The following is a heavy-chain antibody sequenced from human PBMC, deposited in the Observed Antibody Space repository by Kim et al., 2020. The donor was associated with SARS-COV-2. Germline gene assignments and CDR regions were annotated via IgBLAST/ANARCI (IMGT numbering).Heavy chain of an antibody. V-gene: IGHV1-18*01. D-gene: IGHD6-13*01. CDR2: ISAYNGNT. Sequence: ASVKVSCKASGYTFTSYGISWVRQAPGQGLEWMGWISAYNGNTNYAQKLQGRVTMTTDTSTSTAYMELRSLRSDDTAVYYCAREFGSRPKNGMDVWGQGTTVTVSS. CDR1: GYTFTSYG. CDR3: AREFGSRPKNGMDV. J-gene: IGHJ6*02.